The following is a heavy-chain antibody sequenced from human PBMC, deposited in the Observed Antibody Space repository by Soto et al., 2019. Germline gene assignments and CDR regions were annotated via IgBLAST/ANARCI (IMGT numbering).Heavy chain of an antibody. J-gene: IGHJ4*02. CDR2: IYPGDSDT. CDR1: GYSFTSYW. CDR3: ARSFPSHYYDGSGYYSTGFDY. D-gene: IGHD3-22*01. V-gene: IGHV5-51*01. Sequence: GESLKISCKGSGYSFTSYWVGWVRQMPGKGLEWMGIIYPGDSDTRYSPSFQGQVTISADKSISTAYLQWSSLKASDTAMYYCARSFPSHYYDGSGYYSTGFDYWGQGTLVTVSS.